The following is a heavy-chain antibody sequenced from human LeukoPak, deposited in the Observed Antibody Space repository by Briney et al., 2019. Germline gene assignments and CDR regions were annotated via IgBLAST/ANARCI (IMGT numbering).Heavy chain of an antibody. V-gene: IGHV3-53*01. D-gene: IGHD3-3*01. J-gene: IGHJ4*02. Sequence: GGSLRLSCVVSGFAVSSNSMSWVRQAPGKGLEWVSILYNGGGANYADSVRGRFTISRDNSKNTLYLQMNSLRAEDTAVYYCAKSDFWSGEDYWGQGTLVTVSS. CDR1: GFAVSSNS. CDR2: LYNGGGA. CDR3: AKSDFWSGEDY.